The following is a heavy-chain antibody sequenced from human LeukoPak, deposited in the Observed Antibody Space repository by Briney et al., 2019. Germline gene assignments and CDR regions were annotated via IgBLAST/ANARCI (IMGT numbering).Heavy chain of an antibody. Sequence: SETLSLTCTVSGGSISSYYWSWIRQPAGKGLEWIGRIYTSGSTNYNPSLMSRVTISVDTSKNQLSLKLSSVTAADTAVYYCARDKGGTVTTVYFDYWGQGTLVTVSS. D-gene: IGHD4-17*01. CDR2: IYTSGST. CDR3: ARDKGGTVTTVYFDY. J-gene: IGHJ4*02. CDR1: GGSISSYY. V-gene: IGHV4-4*07.